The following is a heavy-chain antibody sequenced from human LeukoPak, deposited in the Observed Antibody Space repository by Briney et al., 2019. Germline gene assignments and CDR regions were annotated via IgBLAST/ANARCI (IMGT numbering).Heavy chain of an antibody. CDR1: RYTFTDYY. D-gene: IGHD3-16*01. Sequence: ASVKVSCTASRYTFTDYYMHWLRQAPGQGLEWMGWINPNSGGTNCAQKFQGRVTMTRDTSIRTAYMELSSLRSDDTAMYYCASGASAFDYWGQGTLVTVSS. CDR2: INPNSGGT. V-gene: IGHV1-2*02. J-gene: IGHJ4*02. CDR3: ASGASAFDY.